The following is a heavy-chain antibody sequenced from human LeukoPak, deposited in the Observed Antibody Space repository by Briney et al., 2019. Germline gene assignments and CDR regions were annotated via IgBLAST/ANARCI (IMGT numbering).Heavy chain of an antibody. CDR2: ISSSSRYI. CDR1: GFTFSSHS. J-gene: IGHJ5*02. CDR3: ARDPYPTTPFDP. Sequence: PGGALRLSCAASGFTFSSHSMNWGRQAPGKGVEGVSAISSSSRYIYYAHSVKRRFTISRDNAKNSLYLQMNSLRAEDTAVYYCARDPYPTTPFDPWGQGTLV. V-gene: IGHV3-21*01. D-gene: IGHD1/OR15-1a*01.